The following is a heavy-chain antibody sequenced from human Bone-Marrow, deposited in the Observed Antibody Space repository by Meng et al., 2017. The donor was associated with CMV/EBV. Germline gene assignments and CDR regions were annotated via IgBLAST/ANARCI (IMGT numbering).Heavy chain of an antibody. D-gene: IGHD3-3*01. CDR2: IYPGDSDT. J-gene: IGHJ6*01. Sequence: KVSCKGSGYSFTSYWIGWVRQMPGKGLEWMGIIYPGDSDTRYSPSFQGQVTISADKSISTAYLQWSSLKASDTAMYYCARHRPYDFWSGYFQVGDMDVWGQGTTVNVSS. CDR3: ARHRPYDFWSGYFQVGDMDV. CDR1: GYSFTSYW. V-gene: IGHV5-51*01.